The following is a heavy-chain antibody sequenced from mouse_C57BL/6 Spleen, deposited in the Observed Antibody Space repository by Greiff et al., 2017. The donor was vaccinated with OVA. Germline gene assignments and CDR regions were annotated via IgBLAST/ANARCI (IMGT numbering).Heavy chain of an antibody. CDR1: GYAFSSSW. CDR2: IYPGDGET. V-gene: IGHV1-82*01. Sequence: VKLVESGPELVKPGASVKISCKASGYAFSSSWMNWVKQRPGKGLEWIGRIYPGDGETNYNGKFKGKATLTADKSSSTAYMQLSSLTSDDAAVYFCARWGCAGFAYWGQGTLVTVSA. CDR3: ARWGCAGFAY. J-gene: IGHJ3*01.